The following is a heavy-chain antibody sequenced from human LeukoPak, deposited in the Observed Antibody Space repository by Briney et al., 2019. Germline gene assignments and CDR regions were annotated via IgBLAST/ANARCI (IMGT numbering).Heavy chain of an antibody. J-gene: IGHJ3*02. CDR1: GFIVSSNH. CDR2: ISGNAAAT. D-gene: IGHD2/OR15-2a*01. CDR3: ARNILFAFDI. Sequence: KAGGSLRLSCAASGFIVSSNHMSWVRQAPGKGLEWVSTISGNAAATYYGDSVKGRFTISRDNSKNTLYLQVNSLRAEDTAMYYCARNILFAFDIWGQGTMVTVSS. V-gene: IGHV3-23*01.